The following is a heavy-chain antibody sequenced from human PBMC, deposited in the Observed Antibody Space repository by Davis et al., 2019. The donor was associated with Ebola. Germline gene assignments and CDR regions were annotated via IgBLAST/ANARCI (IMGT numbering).Heavy chain of an antibody. D-gene: IGHD2-2*01. CDR1: GFTFSSYA. CDR2: ISYDGSNK. J-gene: IGHJ4*02. V-gene: IGHV3-30-3*01. CDR3: ARYCSSTSCYHIDY. Sequence: GGSLRLSCAASGFTFSSYAMHWVRQAPGKGLEWAAVISYDGSNKYYADSVKGRFTISRDNSKNTLYLQMNSLRAEDTAVYYCARYCSSTSCYHIDYWGQGTLVTVSS.